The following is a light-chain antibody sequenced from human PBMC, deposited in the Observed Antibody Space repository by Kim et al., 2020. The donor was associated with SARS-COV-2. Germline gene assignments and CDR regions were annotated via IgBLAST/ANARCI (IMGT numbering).Light chain of an antibody. CDR3: QVWDSSSDHRGV. CDR2: YDS. V-gene: IGLV3-21*04. Sequence: SYELTQPPSVSVAPGKTARITWGGNNIGSKSVHWYQQKPGQAPVLVIYYDSDRPSGIPERFSGSNSGNTATLTISRVEAGDEADYYCQVWDSSSDHRGVFGGGTQLTVL. CDR1: NIGSKS. J-gene: IGLJ3*02.